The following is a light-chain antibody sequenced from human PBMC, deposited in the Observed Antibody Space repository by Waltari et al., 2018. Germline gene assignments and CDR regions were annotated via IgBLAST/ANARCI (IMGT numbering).Light chain of an antibody. V-gene: IGLV1-44*01. CDR2: SNN. J-gene: IGLJ2*01. CDR3: AAWDDSLNGVV. Sequence: QSVLPQPPSASGTPGQRVTISCSGSSSNIARHPATWYQQLPGTAPQRLIYSNNQRPSGVPDRFSGSKSGTSASLAISGLQSEDEADYYCAAWDDSLNGVVFGGGTKLTVL. CDR1: SSNIARHP.